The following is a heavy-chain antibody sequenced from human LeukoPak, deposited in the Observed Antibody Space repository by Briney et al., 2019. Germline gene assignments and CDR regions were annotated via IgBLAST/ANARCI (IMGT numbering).Heavy chain of an antibody. Sequence: SETLSLTCAVYGGSFSGYYWSWIRQPPGKGLEWIGEINHSGSTNYNPSLKSRVTISVDTSKSQFSLKLSSVTAADTAVYYCARGLATRTRFDYWGQGTLVTVSS. CDR2: INHSGST. CDR1: GGSFSGYY. J-gene: IGHJ4*02. D-gene: IGHD5-12*01. CDR3: ARGLATRTRFDY. V-gene: IGHV4-34*01.